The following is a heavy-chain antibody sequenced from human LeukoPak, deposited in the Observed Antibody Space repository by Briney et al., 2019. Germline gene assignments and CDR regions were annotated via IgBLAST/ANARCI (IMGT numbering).Heavy chain of an antibody. CDR3: ARVPSGRVITSNIGPSWFDP. V-gene: IGHV4-61*01. J-gene: IGHJ5*02. D-gene: IGHD3-22*01. Sequence: PSETLSLTCTVSGGSVSSGSYYWSWIRQPPGKGLEWIGYIYYSGSTNYNPSLKSRVTISVDTSKNQFSLKLSSVTAADTAVYYCARVPSGRVITSNIGPSWFDPWGQGTLVTVSS. CDR2: IYYSGST. CDR1: GGSVSSGSYY.